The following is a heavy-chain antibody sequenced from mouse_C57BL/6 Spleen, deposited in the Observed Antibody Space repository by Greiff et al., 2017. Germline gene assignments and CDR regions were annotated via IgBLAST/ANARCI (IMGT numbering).Heavy chain of an antibody. Sequence: QVQLKESGAELARPGASVKMSCKASGYTFTSYTMHWVKQRPGQGLEWIGYINPSSGYTKYNQKFKDKATLAADKSSSTAYMQLSSLTSEDSAVNYGARDSSGPYYFDYWGQGTTLTVSS. CDR3: ARDSSGPYYFDY. J-gene: IGHJ2*01. V-gene: IGHV1-4*01. CDR2: INPSSGYT. CDR1: GYTFTSYT. D-gene: IGHD3-2*02.